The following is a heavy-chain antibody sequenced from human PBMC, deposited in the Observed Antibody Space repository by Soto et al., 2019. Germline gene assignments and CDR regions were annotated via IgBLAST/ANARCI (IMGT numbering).Heavy chain of an antibody. CDR1: GLTVSGKKY. CDR3: ASWHEREHAYDV. V-gene: IGHV3-53*01. Sequence: DVQLVESGGGLIQPGESLRLSCAAFGLTVSGKKYVAWVRQAPGKGLEWVSALYDVDGSFYADSVKGRFPTSSDSSKTTGYLQMNGLRHDDTAVYYCASWHEREHAYDVWGQGTTVTVSS. D-gene: IGHD1-1*01. CDR2: LYDVDGS. J-gene: IGHJ3*01.